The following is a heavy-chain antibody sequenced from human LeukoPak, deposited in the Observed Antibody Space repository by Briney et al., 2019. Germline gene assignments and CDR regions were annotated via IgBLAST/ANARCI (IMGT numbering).Heavy chain of an antibody. D-gene: IGHD2-2*01. CDR2: ITGSGGST. Sequence: GGSLRLSCAASGFTFSIYAMSRVRQAPGKGLEWVSAITGSGGSTYYADSVKGRFTISRDNSKNTLYLQMNSLRAEDTAVYYCAKGYCSSASCANRADYWGQGTLVTVSS. CDR3: AKGYCSSASCANRADY. V-gene: IGHV3-23*01. CDR1: GFTFSIYA. J-gene: IGHJ4*02.